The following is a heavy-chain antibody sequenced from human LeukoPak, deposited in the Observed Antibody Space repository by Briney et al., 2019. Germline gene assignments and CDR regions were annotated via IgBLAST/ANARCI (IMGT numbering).Heavy chain of an antibody. CDR1: GGSISSYY. CDR2: IYYSGST. CDR3: ARDYSDYVWGSYRYPFDY. V-gene: IGHV4-4*08. Sequence: SETLSLTCTVSGGSISSYYWSWIRQPPGKGLEWIGYIYYSGSTNYNPSLKSRVTISVDTSKNQFSLKLSSVTAADTAVYYCARDYSDYVWGSYRYPFDYLGPGNPGHRLL. D-gene: IGHD3-16*02. J-gene: IGHJ4*02.